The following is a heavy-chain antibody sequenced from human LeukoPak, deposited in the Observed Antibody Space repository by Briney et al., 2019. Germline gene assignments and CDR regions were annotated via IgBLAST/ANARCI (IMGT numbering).Heavy chain of an antibody. CDR3: ARASLGWLQAYYFDY. J-gene: IGHJ4*02. CDR1: GGSISTSSYY. CDR2: IFSSGST. Sequence: SETLSLTCTVSGGSISTSSYYWGWIRQPPGKGLEWVGNIFSSGSTYYNPSLLKSGVTISVDTSKNQFSLKLTSVTAADTAVYYCARASLGWLQAYYFDYWGQGTLVTVSS. D-gene: IGHD5-24*01. V-gene: IGHV4-39*01.